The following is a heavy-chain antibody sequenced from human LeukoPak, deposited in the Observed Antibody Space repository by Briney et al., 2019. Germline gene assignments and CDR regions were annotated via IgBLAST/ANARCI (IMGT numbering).Heavy chain of an antibody. V-gene: IGHV3-30*02. CDR1: GFTFSSYG. CDR3: AKDYSKTSYYGSGTYYRPNWFDP. D-gene: IGHD3-10*01. Sequence: GGSLRLSCAASGFTFSSYGMHWVRQAPGKGLEWVAFIRYDGSNKYYADSVKGRFTISRDNSKNTLYLQMNSLRAEDTAVYYCAKDYSKTSYYGSGTYYRPNWFDPWGQGALVTVSS. J-gene: IGHJ5*02. CDR2: IRYDGSNK.